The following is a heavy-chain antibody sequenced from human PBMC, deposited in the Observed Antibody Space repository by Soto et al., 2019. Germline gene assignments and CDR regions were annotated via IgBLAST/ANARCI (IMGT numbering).Heavy chain of an antibody. CDR2: INAGNGNA. V-gene: IGHV1-3*01. J-gene: IGHJ6*02. Sequence: GASVKVSCKASGYTFTSYAMHWVRQAPGQRLEWMGWINAGNGNAKYSQKFQGRVTITRGTSASTAYMELSSLRSEDTAVYYCARDLPEVATILYYYYGMDVWGQGTTVTVSS. CDR3: ARDLPEVATILYYYYGMDV. CDR1: GYTFTSYA. D-gene: IGHD5-12*01.